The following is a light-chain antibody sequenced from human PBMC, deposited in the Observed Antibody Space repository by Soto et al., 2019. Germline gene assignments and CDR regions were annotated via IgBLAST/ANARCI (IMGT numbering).Light chain of an antibody. CDR2: DAT. CDR1: QRITSY. V-gene: IGKV3-11*01. CDR3: QQRSDWPPIT. J-gene: IGKJ5*01. Sequence: EVVLTQSPATLSLSPGERATLSCRASQRITSYLAWYQQKPGQAPRLLIYDATNRVAGVPARFSGSGSGTDFTLTISSLEPEDFAVYYCQQRSDWPPITFGQGTRLE.